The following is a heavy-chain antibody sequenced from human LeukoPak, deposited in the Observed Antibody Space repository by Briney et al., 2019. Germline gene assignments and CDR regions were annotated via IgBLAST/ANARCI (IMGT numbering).Heavy chain of an antibody. CDR2: IYNSENT. V-gene: IGHV4-4*09. Sequence: SETLSLTCTVSGGSVSSYYWSWLRQPPGKGLDWIGYIYNSENTKYNSSLESRVTMSVDTSKNRFFLKLSSVTAADTAVYYCARFYSGPSGWFVLWYFDLWGRGTLVTVSS. D-gene: IGHD6-19*01. CDR1: GGSVSSYY. CDR3: ARFYSGPSGWFVLWYFDL. J-gene: IGHJ2*01.